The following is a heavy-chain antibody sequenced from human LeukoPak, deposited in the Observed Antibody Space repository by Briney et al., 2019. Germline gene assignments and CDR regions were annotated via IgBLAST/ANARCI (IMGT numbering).Heavy chain of an antibody. CDR1: GFTFSSYS. J-gene: IGHJ6*02. D-gene: IGHD4-11*01. CDR3: AREDYLAYYWYGMDV. V-gene: IGHV3-21*01. CDR2: ISSSSSYI. Sequence: PGGSLRLSCAASGFTFSSYSMNWVRQAPGKGLEWVSSISSSSSYIYYADSVKGRFTISRDNAKNSLYLQMNSLRAEDTAVYYCAREDYLAYYWYGMDVWGQGTTVTVSS.